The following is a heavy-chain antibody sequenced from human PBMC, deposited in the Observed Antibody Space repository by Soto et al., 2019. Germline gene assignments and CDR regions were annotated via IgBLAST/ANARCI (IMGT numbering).Heavy chain of an antibody. CDR1: GFTFSSYA. Sequence: EVQLLESGGGLVQPGGSLRLSCAASGFTFSSYAMKWVRQAPGKGLEWVSLIGESGTPTYYADSVKGRFTISRDNSGNTMFLEMYSLRAEDTAVYYCARYIPGLRYCGMDVWGQGTTVTVSS. CDR2: IGESGTPT. J-gene: IGHJ6*02. V-gene: IGHV3-23*01. D-gene: IGHD2-2*01. CDR3: ARYIPGLRYCGMDV.